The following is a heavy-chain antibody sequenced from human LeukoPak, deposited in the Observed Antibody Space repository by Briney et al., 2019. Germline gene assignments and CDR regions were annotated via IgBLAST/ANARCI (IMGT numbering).Heavy chain of an antibody. Sequence: SETLSLTCGVYGGSFSGHYWTWIRQPPGKGLEWIGENKDSGSTNYNPSLKSRVTISVDTSKNHFSLNLNSVTAADTAVYYCARGRRQWLVPPSDYYFYMDVWGKGTTVTVS. J-gene: IGHJ6*03. CDR3: ARGRRQWLVPPSDYYFYMDV. CDR1: GGSFSGHY. V-gene: IGHV4-34*01. CDR2: NKDSGST. D-gene: IGHD6-19*01.